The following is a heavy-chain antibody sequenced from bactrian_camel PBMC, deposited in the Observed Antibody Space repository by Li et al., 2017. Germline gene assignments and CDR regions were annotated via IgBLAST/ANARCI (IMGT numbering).Heavy chain of an antibody. Sequence: QVQLVESGGASVQAGGSLRLSCAAAGSVDRLYCMAWFRQAPGKKREGLAAIDRGGRITYAASVKGRSTISRDNGRNTLYLQMDDLKPEDTATYYCAFGSRPGWCSLRLRGADFGHWGQGTQVTVS. CDR1: GSVDRLYC. CDR2: IDRGGRI. D-gene: IGHD3*01. J-gene: IGHJ6*01. V-gene: IGHV3S53*01. CDR3: AFGSRPGWCSLRLRGADFGH.